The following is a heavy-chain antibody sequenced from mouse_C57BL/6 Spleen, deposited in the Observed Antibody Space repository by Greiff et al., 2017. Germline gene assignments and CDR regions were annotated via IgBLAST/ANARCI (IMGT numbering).Heavy chain of an antibody. CDR1: GFSLTSYG. CDR2: IWRGGST. CDR3: AKKYDYDDAGYAMDY. J-gene: IGHJ4*01. Sequence: QVQLQQSGPGLVQPSQSLSITCTVSGFSLTSYGVHWVRQSPGKGLEWLGVIWRGGSTDYNAAFMSRLSITKDNSKSQVFFKMNSLQADDTAIYYCAKKYDYDDAGYAMDYWGQGTSVTVSS. V-gene: IGHV2-5*01. D-gene: IGHD2-4*01.